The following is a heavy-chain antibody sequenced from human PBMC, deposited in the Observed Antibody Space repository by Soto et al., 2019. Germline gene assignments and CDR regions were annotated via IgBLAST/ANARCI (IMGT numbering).Heavy chain of an antibody. V-gene: IGHV3-23*01. D-gene: IGHD6-13*01. CDR3: SKEVKQQLVQREWLDP. Sequence: EVQLLESGGGLVQPGGSLRLSCAASGFTFSSYAMSWVRQAPGKGLEWVSAISGSGGSTYYADSVKGRFTISRDNSKNPQYLQMNSLRAEDTAVYYGSKEVKQQLVQREWLDPWGQGTRVTVSS. CDR2: ISGSGGST. CDR1: GFTFSSYA. J-gene: IGHJ5*02.